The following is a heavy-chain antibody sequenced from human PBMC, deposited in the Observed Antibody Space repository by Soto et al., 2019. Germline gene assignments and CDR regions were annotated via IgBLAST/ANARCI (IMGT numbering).Heavy chain of an antibody. V-gene: IGHV4-4*09. CDR1: VVSISGYY. CDR2: IYSSGTT. Sequence: SETLSLTCTVSVVSISGYYWNWILQPPWKGLEWIGYIYSSGTTNYNPSLKSRVAISVDKSKKQFSLKLSSVTAADTAVYYGACSNVHKVMAFEYRGQGTLV. J-gene: IGHJ4*02. CDR3: ACSNVHKVMAFEY. D-gene: IGHD5-18*01.